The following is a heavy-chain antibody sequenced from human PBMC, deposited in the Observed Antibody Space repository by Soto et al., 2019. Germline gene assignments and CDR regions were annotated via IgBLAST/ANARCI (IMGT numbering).Heavy chain of an antibody. J-gene: IGHJ4*02. Sequence: SQTLSLTCAISGDSISSNSAAWNWIRQSPLRGREWLGRTYYRSSWFYDYAVYLKSRITINADGSKFKFSLELNSVTPDDTAMYYCARDKRVGALVDYWGPGTLVTVAS. V-gene: IGHV6-1*01. CDR2: TYYRSSWFY. D-gene: IGHD3-16*01. CDR1: GDSISSNSAA. CDR3: ARDKRVGALVDY.